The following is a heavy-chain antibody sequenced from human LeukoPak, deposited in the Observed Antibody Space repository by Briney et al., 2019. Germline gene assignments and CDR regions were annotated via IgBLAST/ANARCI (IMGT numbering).Heavy chain of an antibody. Sequence: PSETLSLTCTVSGGSISSSSYYWGWIRQPPGKGLGWIGSIYYSGSTYYNPSLKSRATISVDTSKNQFSLKLSSVTAADTAVYYCGRNGYNWDAFDIWGQGTMVTVSS. CDR2: IYYSGST. CDR1: GGSISSSSYY. D-gene: IGHD5-24*01. CDR3: GRNGYNWDAFDI. J-gene: IGHJ3*02. V-gene: IGHV4-39*01.